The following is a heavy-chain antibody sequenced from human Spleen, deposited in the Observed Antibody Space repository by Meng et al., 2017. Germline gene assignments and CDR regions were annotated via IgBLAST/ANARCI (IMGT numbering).Heavy chain of an antibody. CDR2: IGGRRKSYAA. J-gene: IGHJ2*01. D-gene: IGHD3-22*01. Sequence: GESLKISCAVSGVSFSDSDVHWVRQASGKGLEWVGRIGGRRKSYAAAYAAPVRGRFTISRDDSRNTAYMQMNSLKTEDSAVYYCARGYYGSGEVFWYFDLWGRGTLVTVSS. V-gene: IGHV3-73*01. CDR1: GVSFSDSD. CDR3: ARGYYGSGEVFWYFDL.